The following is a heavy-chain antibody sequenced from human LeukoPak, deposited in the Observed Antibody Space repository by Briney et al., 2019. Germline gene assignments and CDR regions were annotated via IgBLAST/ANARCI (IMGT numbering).Heavy chain of an antibody. CDR1: GSSFTSYW. D-gene: IGHD3-22*01. V-gene: IGHV5-51*01. J-gene: IGHJ4*02. CDR2: IYPGDSDT. Sequence: GESLQISCQGSGSSFTSYWIGWGRLVPGKGLEWMGIIYPGDSDTRYSPSFQGQVTISADKSISTAYLQWSSLKASDTAMYYCARQHYYDSSGYYCLDYWGQGTLVTVSS. CDR3: ARQHYYDSSGYYCLDY.